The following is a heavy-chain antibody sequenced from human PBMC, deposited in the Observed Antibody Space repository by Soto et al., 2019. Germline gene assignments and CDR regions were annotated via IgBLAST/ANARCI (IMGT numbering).Heavy chain of an antibody. D-gene: IGHD3-22*01. V-gene: IGHV4-39*01. CDR3: ARQINVRSYDCRGSLPNYYFEY. CDR2: IDYSGST. Sequence: QLQLQESGPGLVKPSETLSLTCIVSGDSISTSFYYWGWIRQPPGKGLEWIGSIDYSGSTYYNASFKSRVTISVDTSTHQFSLRLSSVSAAETAIYYCARQINVRSYDCRGSLPNYYFEYWGQGHRVTFSS. CDR1: GDSISTSFYY. J-gene: IGHJ4*02.